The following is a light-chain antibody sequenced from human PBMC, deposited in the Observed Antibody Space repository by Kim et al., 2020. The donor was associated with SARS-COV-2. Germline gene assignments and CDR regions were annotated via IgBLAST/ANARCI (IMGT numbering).Light chain of an antibody. J-gene: IGLJ3*02. CDR1: NNNVGNQG. CDR3: SAWDSSLSVWV. CDR2: RNN. Sequence: QAGLTQPPSVSKDLRQTATLTCTGNNNNVGNQGAAWLQHHQGHPPKLLFYRNNNRPSGISERLSAARSGNTASLTITGLQPEDEADYYCSAWDSSLSVWVFGGGTQLTVL. V-gene: IGLV10-54*01.